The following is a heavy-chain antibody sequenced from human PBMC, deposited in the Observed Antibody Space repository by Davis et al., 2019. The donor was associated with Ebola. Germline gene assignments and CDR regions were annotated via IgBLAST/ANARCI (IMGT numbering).Heavy chain of an antibody. CDR3: ARESGY. J-gene: IGHJ4*02. CDR1: GFTFSSYA. D-gene: IGHD3-10*01. V-gene: IGHV3-7*01. CDR2: IKQDGSEK. Sequence: GESLKISCAASGFTFSSYAMHWVRQAPGKGLEWVANIKQDGSEKYYVDSVKGRFTISRDNAKNSLYLQMNSLRAEDTAVYYCARESGYWGQGTLVTVSS.